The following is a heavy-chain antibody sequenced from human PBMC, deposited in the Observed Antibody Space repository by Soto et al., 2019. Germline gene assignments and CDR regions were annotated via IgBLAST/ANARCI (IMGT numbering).Heavy chain of an antibody. J-gene: IGHJ4*02. CDR3: ARDLYLRRGYSGYGGAHFDY. CDR1: GYTFTSYG. D-gene: IGHD5-12*01. Sequence: ASVKVSCTASGYTFTSYGISWVRQAPGQGLEWMGWISAYNGNTNYAQKLQGRVTMTTDTSTSTAYMELRSLRSDDTAVYYCARDLYLRRGYSGYGGAHFDYWGQGTLVTVSS. CDR2: ISAYNGNT. V-gene: IGHV1-18*01.